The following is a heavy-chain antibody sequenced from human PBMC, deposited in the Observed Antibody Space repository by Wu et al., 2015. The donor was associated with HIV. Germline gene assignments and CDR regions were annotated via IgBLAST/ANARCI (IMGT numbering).Heavy chain of an antibody. J-gene: IGHJ5*02. CDR1: AYTFTSYD. V-gene: IGHV1-8*01. CDR3: SRDRLSVAGGHNWFDP. CDR2: MNPHSGHT. Sequence: QVQLAQSGAEVKKPGASLKVSCKASAYTFTSYDINWVRQAPGQGLEWMGWMNPHSGHTGYAENFQGRVIMTRNNSISTAYMELHSLRPDDTAVYYCSRDRLSVAGGHNWFDPWGQGTLVIVSS. D-gene: IGHD6-19*01.